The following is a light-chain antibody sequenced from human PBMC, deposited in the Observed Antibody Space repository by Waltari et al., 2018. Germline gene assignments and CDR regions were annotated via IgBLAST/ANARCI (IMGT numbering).Light chain of an antibody. CDR3: QQYYDLPLT. Sequence: DIQMTQSPSSLSASVGDIVSITCQASQDIRNFLNWFQLKPGKSPKVLIYDASNLETGVPSRFSGRKSETEFTVTGSGLQPEDFATYCCQQYYDLPLTFGGGTKVEI. CDR1: QDIRNF. CDR2: DAS. V-gene: IGKV1-33*01. J-gene: IGKJ4*01.